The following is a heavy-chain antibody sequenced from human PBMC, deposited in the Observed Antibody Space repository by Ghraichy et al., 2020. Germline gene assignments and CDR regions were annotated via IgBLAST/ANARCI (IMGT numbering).Heavy chain of an antibody. CDR2: IYYSGST. CDR1: GGSISSSSYY. D-gene: IGHD3-9*01. CDR3: ARITYYDILTGYTNWFDP. V-gene: IGHV4-39*07. Sequence: EPLSLTCTVSGGSISSSSYYWGWIRQPPGKGLEWIGSIYYSGSTYYNPSLKSRVTISVDTSKNQFSLKLSSVTAADTAVYYCARITYYDILTGYTNWFDPWGQGTLVTVSS. J-gene: IGHJ5*02.